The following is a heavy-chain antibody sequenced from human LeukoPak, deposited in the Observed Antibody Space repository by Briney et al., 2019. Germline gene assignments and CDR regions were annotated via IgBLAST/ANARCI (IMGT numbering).Heavy chain of an antibody. CDR1: GYTFTTFG. CDR3: AKDLGSTGYLAY. J-gene: IGHJ4*02. V-gene: IGHV3-30*18. Sequence: GRSLRLSCAASGYTFTTFGIHWVRQAPGKGLVWVAVISYDGTDKYYADSVKGRFTISRDNSKNTLYLQMNSLRAEDTAVYYCAKDLGSTGYLAYWGQGTLVTVSS. CDR2: ISYDGTDK. D-gene: IGHD3-22*01.